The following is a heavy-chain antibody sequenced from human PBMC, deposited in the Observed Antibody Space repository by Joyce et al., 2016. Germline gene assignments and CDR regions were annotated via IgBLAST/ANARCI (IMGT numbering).Heavy chain of an antibody. CDR1: GGPFSGFF. J-gene: IGHJ4*02. Sequence: QVQLQQWGAGLLKPSETLSLTCAVSGGPFSGFFWTWVRQPPGKGLEWIGDINNSGVTNYNPSLKTRVTFSVDTSKNQFSLKLTSLSAADTAVYYCARSQWLAPLMYWGQGTPVTVSS. V-gene: IGHV4-34*01. CDR3: ARSQWLAPLMY. CDR2: INNSGVT. D-gene: IGHD6-19*01.